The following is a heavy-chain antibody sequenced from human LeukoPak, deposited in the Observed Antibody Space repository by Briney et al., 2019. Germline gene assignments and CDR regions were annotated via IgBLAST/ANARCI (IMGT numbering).Heavy chain of an antibody. CDR3: ARVYGSGRREAFDY. Sequence: ASVKVSCKASGYTFTGYYMHWVRQAPGQGLEWMGWINPNSGGTNYAQKFQGRVTMTTDTSTSTAYMELRSLRSDDTAVYYCARVYGSGRREAFDYWGQGTLVTVSS. J-gene: IGHJ4*02. CDR2: INPNSGGT. D-gene: IGHD3-10*01. CDR1: GYTFTGYY. V-gene: IGHV1-2*02.